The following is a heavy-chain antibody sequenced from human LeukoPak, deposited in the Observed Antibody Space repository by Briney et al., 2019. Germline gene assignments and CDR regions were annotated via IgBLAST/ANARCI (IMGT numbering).Heavy chain of an antibody. D-gene: IGHD3-16*01. Sequence: GGSLRLSCAASGFTFSSYTMSWVRQAPGRGLEWVSTFGASGTTYYADSVKGRFTISRDNSKNTLYLQMKNLRVEHTAVYYCAKGLHGGVGYGVDVWGQGTTVSVSS. CDR2: FGASGTT. V-gene: IGHV3-23*01. J-gene: IGHJ6*02. CDR3: AKGLHGGVGYGVDV. CDR1: GFTFSSYT.